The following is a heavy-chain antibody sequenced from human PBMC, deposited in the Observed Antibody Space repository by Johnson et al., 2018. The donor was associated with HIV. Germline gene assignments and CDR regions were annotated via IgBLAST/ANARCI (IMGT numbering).Heavy chain of an antibody. Sequence: VQLVESGGGLVQPGGSLRLSCAASGFTFDDYGMSWVRQTPGKGLEWVSVIYSGGSTYYADSVKGRFTISRDNSKNTLYLQMNSLRAEDTAVYYCARDASYYGSANDAFDIWGQGTMVTVSS. CDR1: GFTFDDYG. CDR2: IYSGGST. J-gene: IGHJ3*02. V-gene: IGHV3-66*01. CDR3: ARDASYYGSANDAFDI. D-gene: IGHD3-10*01.